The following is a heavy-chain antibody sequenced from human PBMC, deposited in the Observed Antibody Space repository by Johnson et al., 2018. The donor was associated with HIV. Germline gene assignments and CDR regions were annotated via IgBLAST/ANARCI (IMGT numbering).Heavy chain of an antibody. J-gene: IGHJ3*02. CDR2: ISWNSGSI. CDR3: ANLYSSSSDAFDI. D-gene: IGHD6-6*01. Sequence: EVQLVESGGGLVQPGGSLRLSCAASGFTFDDYAMHWVRQAPGKGLEWVSGISWNSGSIGYADSVKGRFTISRDNAKNSLYLQMNSLRAEDTALYYCANLYSSSSDAFDIWGQGTMVTVSS. V-gene: IGHV3-9*01. CDR1: GFTFDDYA.